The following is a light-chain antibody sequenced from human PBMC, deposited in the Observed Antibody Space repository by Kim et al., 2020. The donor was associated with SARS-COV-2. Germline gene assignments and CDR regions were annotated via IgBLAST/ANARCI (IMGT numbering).Light chain of an antibody. J-gene: IGLJ1*01. CDR3: QSADGSGTYV. CDR1: TLSEKQ. CDR2: KDN. V-gene: IGLV3-25*03. Sequence: SYELTQPPSLSVSPGQTARITCSGDTLSEKQTYWYQQKSGQAPLLVIYKDNERPSGIPGRFSGSSSGTTVTLTISGVQAEDDADYYCQSADGSGTYVFGTGTKVTVL.